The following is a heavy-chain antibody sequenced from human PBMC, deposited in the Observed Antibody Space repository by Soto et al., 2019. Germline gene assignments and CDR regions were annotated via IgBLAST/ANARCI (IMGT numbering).Heavy chain of an antibody. J-gene: IGHJ4*02. CDR2: IFSNDEK. Sequence: SGPTLVNPTETLTLTCTVSGFSLSNARMGVSWIRQPPGKALEWLAHIFSNDEKSYSTSLKSRLTISKDTSKSQVVLTMTNMDPVDTATYYCARIEPPGIAVAGTDYWGQGTLVTVSS. CDR1: GFSLSNARMG. CDR3: ARIEPPGIAVAGTDY. V-gene: IGHV2-26*01. D-gene: IGHD6-19*01.